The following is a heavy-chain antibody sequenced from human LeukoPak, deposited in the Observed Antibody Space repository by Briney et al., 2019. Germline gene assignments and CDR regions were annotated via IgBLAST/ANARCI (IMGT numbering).Heavy chain of an antibody. CDR2: INPNSGGT. Sequence: GASVKVTCKASGYTFTGYYIHWVRQAPGQGLEWMGWINPNSGGTNYAQTSQGRVTMTRDTSISTAYMELNRLRSDDTAVYYCARASGSGYYGYWGQGTLVTVSS. J-gene: IGHJ4*02. CDR1: GYTFTGYY. V-gene: IGHV1-2*02. CDR3: ARASGSGYYGY. D-gene: IGHD5-12*01.